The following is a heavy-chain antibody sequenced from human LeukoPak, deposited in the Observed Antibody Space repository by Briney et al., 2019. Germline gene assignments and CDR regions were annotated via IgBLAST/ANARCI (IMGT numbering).Heavy chain of an antibody. J-gene: IGHJ6*03. CDR1: GFTFSSYA. D-gene: IGHD3-10*01. CDR3: ARVWSGSGSYYYYYYMDV. Sequence: GGSLRLSCAASGFTFSSYAMSWVRQAPGKGLEWVSAISGSGGSTYYADSVKGRFTISRDNSKNTLYLQMNSLRAEDTAVYYCARVWSGSGSYYYYYYMDVWGKGTTVTISS. CDR2: ISGSGGST. V-gene: IGHV3-23*01.